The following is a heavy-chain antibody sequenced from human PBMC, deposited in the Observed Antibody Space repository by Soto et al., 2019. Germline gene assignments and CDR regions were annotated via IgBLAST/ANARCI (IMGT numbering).Heavy chain of an antibody. CDR1: RYTFTGYY. CDR3: ASSPRGSGWYTPDY. V-gene: IGHV1-2*02. J-gene: IGHJ4*02. D-gene: IGHD6-19*01. Sequence: ASVKVSCKASRYTFTGYYMHWVRQAPGQGPEWMGWINPNSGGTNYAQKFQGRVTMTRDTSISTAYMELSRLRSDDTAVYYCASSPRGSGWYTPDYWGQGTLVTVSS. CDR2: INPNSGGT.